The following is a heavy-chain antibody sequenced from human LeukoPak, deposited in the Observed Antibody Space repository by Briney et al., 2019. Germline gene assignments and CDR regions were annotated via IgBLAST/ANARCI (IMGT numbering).Heavy chain of an antibody. D-gene: IGHD6-13*01. Sequence: GGTLSLSCAASGFTFSDAWMSWVRQAPGKGLEWVGRIKSKTHGGTTDYAAPAKGRFTIPRDDSNNTLHLQMNSLKTEATAEYYCTTDYSGWGQGTLVTVSS. V-gene: IGHV3-15*01. CDR3: TTDYSG. J-gene: IGHJ1*01. CDR1: GFTFSDAW. CDR2: IKSKTHGGTT.